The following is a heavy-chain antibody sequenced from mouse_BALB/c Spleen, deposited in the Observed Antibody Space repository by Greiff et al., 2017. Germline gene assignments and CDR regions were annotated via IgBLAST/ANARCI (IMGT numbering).Heavy chain of an antibody. CDR1: GYAFTNYL. J-gene: IGHJ2*01. Sequence: QVQLQQSGAELVRPGTSVKVSCKASGYAFTNYLIEWVKQRPGQGLEWIGVINPGSGGTNYNEKFKGKATLTADKSSSTAYMQLSSLTSDDSAVYFCAISTMITTLNYWGQGTTLTVSS. V-gene: IGHV1-54*01. CDR2: INPGSGGT. CDR3: AISTMITTLNY. D-gene: IGHD2-4*01.